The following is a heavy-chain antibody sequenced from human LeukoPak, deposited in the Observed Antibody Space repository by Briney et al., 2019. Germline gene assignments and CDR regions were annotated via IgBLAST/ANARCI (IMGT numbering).Heavy chain of an antibody. CDR3: ARAIVATIKRAYYYYMDV. J-gene: IGHJ6*03. V-gene: IGHV1-46*01. D-gene: IGHD5-12*01. CDR2: INPSGGST. Sequence: ASVKVSCKASGYTFTSYYMHWVRQAPGQGLEWMGIINPSGGSTSYAQKFQGRVTMTRDTSTSTVYMELSSLRSEDTAVYYCARAIVATIKRAYYYYMDVWGKGTTVTVSS. CDR1: GYTFTSYY.